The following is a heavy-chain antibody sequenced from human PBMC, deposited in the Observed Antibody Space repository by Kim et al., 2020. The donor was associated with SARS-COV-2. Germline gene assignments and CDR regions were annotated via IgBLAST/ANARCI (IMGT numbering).Heavy chain of an antibody. V-gene: IGHV3-48*03. CDR3: ARNRIEAAYRFDY. D-gene: IGHD6-13*01. CDR1: GFTFSDYE. Sequence: GGSLRLSCAASGFTFSDYEMNWVRQAPGKGLEWLSYISSSGITIYYADSVKGRFTISRDNAKNSLYLQMNSLRAEDTAIYYCARNRIEAAYRFDYWGQGTLVTVSS. J-gene: IGHJ4*02. CDR2: ISSSGITI.